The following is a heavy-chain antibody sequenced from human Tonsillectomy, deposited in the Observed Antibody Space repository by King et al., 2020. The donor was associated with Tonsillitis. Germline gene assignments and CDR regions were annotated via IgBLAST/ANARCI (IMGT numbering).Heavy chain of an antibody. V-gene: IGHV3-30*03. Sequence: QLVQSGGGVVQPGRSLRLSCAASGFSFDSYGMHWVRQAPGKGLEWVAVISYDGSNKYYGDSVKGRFTISRDNSKSTLYLQMNSLIAEDTAVYYCARSTVPSPHYYYNALDVWVQGTTVSVS. J-gene: IGHJ6*02. CDR1: GFSFDSYG. D-gene: IGHD4-17*01. CDR3: ARSTVPSPHYYYNALDV. CDR2: ISYDGSNK.